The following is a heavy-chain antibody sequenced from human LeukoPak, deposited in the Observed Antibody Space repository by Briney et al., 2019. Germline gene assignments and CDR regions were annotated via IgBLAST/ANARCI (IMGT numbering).Heavy chain of an antibody. CDR3: ARESIGVGNWFDP. CDR2: ISAYNGNT. J-gene: IGHJ5*02. D-gene: IGHD2-21*01. Sequence: GASVKVSCKASGYTFTSYGISWVRQAPGQGLEWMGWISAYNGNTNYAQKFQGRVTMTTDTSTSAAYMELRSLRSDDTAVYYCARESIGVGNWFDPWGQGTLVTVSS. V-gene: IGHV1-18*01. CDR1: GYTFTSYG.